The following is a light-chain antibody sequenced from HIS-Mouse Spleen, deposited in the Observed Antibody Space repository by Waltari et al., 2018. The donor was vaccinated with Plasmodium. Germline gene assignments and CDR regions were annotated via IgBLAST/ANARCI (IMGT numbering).Light chain of an antibody. Sequence: SYELTPPPSVSVSPGQTASITCPGAKLGDKYACWYQQKPGQSPVLVIYQDSKRPSGIPGRFSGSNSGNTATLTISGTQAMDEADYYCQAWDSSTVVFGGGTKLTVL. CDR3: QAWDSSTVV. CDR1: KLGDKY. CDR2: QDS. V-gene: IGLV3-1*01. J-gene: IGLJ2*01.